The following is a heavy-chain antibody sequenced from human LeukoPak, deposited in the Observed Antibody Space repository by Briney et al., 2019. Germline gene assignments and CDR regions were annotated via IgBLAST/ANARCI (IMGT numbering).Heavy chain of an antibody. CDR3: ARAPSEIGGYYPEYFRH. CDR2: IKSDGKT. Sequence: GGSLRLSCAASRFSFSSYWMHWVRQAPGKGLVWVSRIKSDGKTNYADSVKGRFTISRDNAKNTVSLQMNSLRAEDTGVYYCARAPSEIGGYYPEYFRHWGQGTLVTVSS. CDR1: RFSFSSYW. D-gene: IGHD3-22*01. V-gene: IGHV3-74*01. J-gene: IGHJ1*01.